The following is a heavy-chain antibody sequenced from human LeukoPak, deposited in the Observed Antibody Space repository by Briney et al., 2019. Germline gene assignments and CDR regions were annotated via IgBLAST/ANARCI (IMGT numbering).Heavy chain of an antibody. J-gene: IGHJ4*02. D-gene: IGHD5-12*01. CDR3: VRGGYRGFDYEY. CDR1: SGSISSGDYY. V-gene: IGHV4-30-2*01. Sequence: SQTLSLTCTVSSGSISSGDYYWTWIRQPPGKGLEWIGYIYHNEKTYYNPSLRGRVTISVDTSKNQFSLKLSSVTAADTAVYYCVRGGYRGFDYEYWGQGTLVTVSS. CDR2: IYHNEKT.